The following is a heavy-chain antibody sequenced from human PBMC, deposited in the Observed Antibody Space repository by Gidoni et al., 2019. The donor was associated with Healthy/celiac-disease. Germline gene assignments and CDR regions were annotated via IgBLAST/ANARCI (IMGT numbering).Heavy chain of an antibody. CDR1: GFTFCSEW. CDR2: IKQDGSEK. Sequence: VQLVESGGGLVQPGGSLRLSCSASGFTFCSEWMSWVRQAPGKGLEWVANIKQDGSEKYYVDSVKGRFTISRDNAKNSLYLQMNSLRAEDTAVYYCARKQDIVATIQYYFDYWGQGTLVTVSS. CDR3: ARKQDIVATIQYYFDY. J-gene: IGHJ4*02. D-gene: IGHD5-12*01. V-gene: IGHV3-7*01.